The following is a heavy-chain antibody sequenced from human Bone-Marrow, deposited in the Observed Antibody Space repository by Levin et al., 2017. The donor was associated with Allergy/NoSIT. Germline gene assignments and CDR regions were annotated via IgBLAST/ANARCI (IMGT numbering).Heavy chain of an antibody. CDR1: GHMFTSFE. CDR3: ARGREVPLA. CDR2: MDPKSGNT. V-gene: IGHV1-8*01. Sequence: ASVKVSCKATGHMFTSFEIHWVRQATGRGLEWMGWMDPKSGNTGYPLRFQGRVTMTWDTSISTASMEMSSLRSDDTATYYCARGREVPLAWGQGTLVTVSS. J-gene: IGHJ5*02.